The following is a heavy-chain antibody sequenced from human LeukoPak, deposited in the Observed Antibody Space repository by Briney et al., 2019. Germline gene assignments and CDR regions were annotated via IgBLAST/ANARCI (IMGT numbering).Heavy chain of an antibody. Sequence: ESGPTLVKPTQTLTLTCTVSGFSLSTSGVGVGWIRQPPGKALEWLALIYWDDDKRYSPSLQSRLTITKDTSKNQVVLTMTNMDPVDTATYFCAHRPGGSGSFDYWGQGTLVTVSS. CDR3: AHRPGGSGSFDY. J-gene: IGHJ4*02. V-gene: IGHV2-5*02. CDR1: GFSLSTSGVG. CDR2: IYWDDDK. D-gene: IGHD3-10*01.